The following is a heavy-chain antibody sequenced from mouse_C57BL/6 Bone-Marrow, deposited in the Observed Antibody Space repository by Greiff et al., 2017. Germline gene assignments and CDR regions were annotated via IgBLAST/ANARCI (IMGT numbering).Heavy chain of an antibody. Sequence: QVQLQQSGAELVRPGASVTLSCKASGYTFTDYEMHWVKQTTVHGLEWIGAIDPETGGTAYNQKFKGKAILTADKSSSTAYMELSSLTSEDSAVYCCTRYVGYWGQGTLVTVSA. V-gene: IGHV1-15*01. CDR2: IDPETGGT. CDR1: GYTFTDYE. CDR3: TRYVGY. J-gene: IGHJ3*01.